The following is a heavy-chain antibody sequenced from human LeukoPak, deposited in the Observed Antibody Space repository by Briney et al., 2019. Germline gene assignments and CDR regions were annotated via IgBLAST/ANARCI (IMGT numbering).Heavy chain of an antibody. CDR1: GFSFTSYW. V-gene: IGHV5-51*01. J-gene: IGHJ4*02. CDR2: IYTGDSDT. CDR3: ARLSRLQITGDC. Sequence: GASLQISLKGSGFSFTSYWIGWVRPVPGKGLEWMGIIYTGDSDTRYSPSFQGQVTISHDKSISTAYLQWSNLKASDTAMYYCARLSRLQITGDCGGQGTLVTVSS. D-gene: IGHD2-21*01.